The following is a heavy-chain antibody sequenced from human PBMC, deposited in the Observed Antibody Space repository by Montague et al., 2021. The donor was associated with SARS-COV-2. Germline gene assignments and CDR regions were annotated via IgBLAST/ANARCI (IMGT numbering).Heavy chain of an antibody. D-gene: IGHD2-8*02. CDR2: N. Sequence: NDYAISVKSRITINPDTSKNQFSLQLDSVTPEDTAVYYCARAPGNKVGSTGYFSMDVWGQGTTVTVSS. CDR3: ARAPGNKVGSTGYFSMDV. J-gene: IGHJ6*02. V-gene: IGHV6-1*01.